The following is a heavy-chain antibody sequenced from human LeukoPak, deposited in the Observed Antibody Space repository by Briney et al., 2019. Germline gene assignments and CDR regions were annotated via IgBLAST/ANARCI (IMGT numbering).Heavy chain of an antibody. CDR3: AKDARPYYYDSIGYPRNWFDP. J-gene: IGHJ5*02. CDR1: GFTFSSYA. Sequence: PGGSLRLSCAASGFTFSSYAMSWVRQAPGKGLEWVSAISGSGGSTYYADSVKGRFTISRDNSKNTLYLQMNSLRAEDTAVYYCAKDARPYYYDSIGYPRNWFDPWGQGTLVTVSS. CDR2: ISGSGGST. D-gene: IGHD3-22*01. V-gene: IGHV3-23*01.